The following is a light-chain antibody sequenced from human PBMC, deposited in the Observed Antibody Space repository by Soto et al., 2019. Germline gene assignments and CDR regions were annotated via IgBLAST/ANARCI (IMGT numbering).Light chain of an antibody. CDR2: EGS. J-gene: IGLJ2*01. CDR3: CSHAGSSTLV. Sequence: QSALTQPASVSGSPGQSITISCTGTSSDVGSYNLVSWYQQHPGKAPKLMIYEGSKRPSGVSNRFSGSKSDNTASLRISGLQAEDEADYYCCSHAGSSTLVFGGGTKLTVL. CDR1: SSDVGSYNL. V-gene: IGLV2-23*01.